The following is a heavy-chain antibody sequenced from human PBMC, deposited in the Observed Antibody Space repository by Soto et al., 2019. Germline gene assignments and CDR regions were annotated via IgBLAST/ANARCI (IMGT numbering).Heavy chain of an antibody. CDR1: GFTFSSYA. CDR3: ARRGAVCYSCMDV. V-gene: IGHV3-30-3*01. Sequence: SLRLSCAASGFTFSSYAMHWVRQAPGKGLEWVAVISYDGSNKYYADSVKGRFTISRDNSKNTLYLQMNSLRAEDTAVYYCARRGAVCYSCMDVWGQGTTVTVSS. D-gene: IGHD2-8*01. CDR2: ISYDGSNK. J-gene: IGHJ6*02.